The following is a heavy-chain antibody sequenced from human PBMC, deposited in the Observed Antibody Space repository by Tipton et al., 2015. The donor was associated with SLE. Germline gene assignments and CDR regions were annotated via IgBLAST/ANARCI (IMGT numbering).Heavy chain of an antibody. D-gene: IGHD3-10*01. CDR2: ISGSDGST. CDR1: GFIFSSHA. CDR3: ARRNSESGAFDM. V-gene: IGHV3-23*01. J-gene: IGHJ3*02. Sequence: SLRLSCAASGFIFSSHAMRWVRQSPEKGLEWVSSISGSDGSTYYADSVKGRFTISRDNSKNTLYLQMNSLRAEDTAVYYCARRNSESGAFDMWGQGTLVTVSS.